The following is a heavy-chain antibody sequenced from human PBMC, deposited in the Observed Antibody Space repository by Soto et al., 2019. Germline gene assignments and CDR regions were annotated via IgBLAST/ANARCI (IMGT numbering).Heavy chain of an antibody. CDR1: GASISSGDHF. V-gene: IGHV4-30-4*01. CDR2: MYYSGTI. D-gene: IGHD5-18*01. J-gene: IGHJ4*02. CDR3: ARGRGYGYGIDF. Sequence: SETLSLTYTVSGASISSGDHFWSWIRQSPGKGLESIVYMYYSGTIFYNPSLKSRITTSVDTSNNQFSLNLASVTAADTAVYYCARGRGYGYGIDFWGQGALVTVSS.